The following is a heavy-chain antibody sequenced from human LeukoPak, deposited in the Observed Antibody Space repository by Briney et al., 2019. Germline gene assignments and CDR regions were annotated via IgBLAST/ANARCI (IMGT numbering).Heavy chain of an antibody. CDR1: GYTFTSYY. CDR3: AREKSIAAAGTSLVFDY. Sequence: ASVKVSCKASGYTFTSYYMHWVRQAPGQGLEWMGIINPSGGSTSYAQKFQGRVTMTRDTSTSTVYMELSSLRSEDTAVYYCAREKSIAAAGTSLVFDYWGQGTLVTVSS. J-gene: IGHJ4*02. D-gene: IGHD6-13*01. V-gene: IGHV1-46*01. CDR2: INPSGGST.